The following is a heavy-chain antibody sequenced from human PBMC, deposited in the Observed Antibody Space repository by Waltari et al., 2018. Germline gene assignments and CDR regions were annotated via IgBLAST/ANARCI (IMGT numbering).Heavy chain of an antibody. CDR3: ASSGGVVTTPFDY. Sequence: EVQLVESGGGLVKPGGSLRLSCAASGFTFSSYSMNWVRQAPGKGLEWVSSISSSSSYIYYADSVKGRFTISRDNAKNSLYLQMNSLRAEDTAVYYCASSGGVVTTPFDYWGQGTLVTVSS. J-gene: IGHJ4*02. V-gene: IGHV3-21*01. D-gene: IGHD3-3*01. CDR1: GFTFSSYS. CDR2: ISSSSSYI.